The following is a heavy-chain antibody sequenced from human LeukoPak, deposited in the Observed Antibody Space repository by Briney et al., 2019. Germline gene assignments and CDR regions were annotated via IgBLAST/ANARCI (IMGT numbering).Heavy chain of an antibody. CDR3: ARGCTTYYDFWSGYSVEPYNWFDP. CDR1: GGSISSGGYY. V-gene: IGHV4-30-2*01. J-gene: IGHJ5*02. D-gene: IGHD3-3*01. CDR2: IYHSGST. Sequence: SQTLSLTCTVSGGSISSGGYYWSWIRQPPGKGLEWIGYIYHSGSTYYNPSLKSRVTISVDRSKNQFSLKLSSVTAADTAVYYCARGCTTYYDFWSGYSVEPYNWFDPWGQGTLVTVSS.